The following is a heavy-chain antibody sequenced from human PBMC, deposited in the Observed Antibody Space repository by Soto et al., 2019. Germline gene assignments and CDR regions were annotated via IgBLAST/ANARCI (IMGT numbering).Heavy chain of an antibody. CDR3: ARDFDYGDYNWFDP. D-gene: IGHD4-17*01. J-gene: IGHJ5*02. CDR2: INPNSGGT. V-gene: IGHV1-2*04. CDR1: GYTFTGYY. Sequence: ASVKVSCKASGYTFTGYYMHWVRQAPGQGLEWMGWINPNSGGTNYAQKFQGWVTMTRDTSISTAYMELSRLRSDDTAVYYCARDFDYGDYNWFDPWGQGTLVTVS.